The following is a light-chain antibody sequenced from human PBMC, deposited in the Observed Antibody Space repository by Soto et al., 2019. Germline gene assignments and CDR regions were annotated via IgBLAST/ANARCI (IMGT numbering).Light chain of an antibody. CDR1: NTNIGSNT. J-gene: IGLJ2*01. Sequence: QSVLTQPPSASGTPGQRVTISCSGSNTNIGSNTVNWYQQLPGTAPKLLIYRYNQRPSGVPDRFSGSKSGTSASLAISGLQSEDEADYYCAAWDDILNGVVFGGGTKVTVL. V-gene: IGLV1-44*01. CDR3: AAWDDILNGVV. CDR2: RYN.